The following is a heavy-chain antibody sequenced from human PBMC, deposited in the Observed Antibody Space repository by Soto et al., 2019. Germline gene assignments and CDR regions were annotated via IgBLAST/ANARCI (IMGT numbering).Heavy chain of an antibody. D-gene: IGHD3-10*01. CDR3: ARGWFNYGPLDF. Sequence: QVQLQQSGPGLVKPSQTLSLTCAISGDSVSSHTIAWNWIRKSPSRGLEWLGRTYYLSTWKNDYAESVKSRLTVNPDTSNNQFSLQLNSVPPDDTAVDYCARGWFNYGPLDFWSQGTLVTVSS. CDR2: TYYLSTWKN. V-gene: IGHV6-1*01. CDR1: GDSVSSHTIA. J-gene: IGHJ4*02.